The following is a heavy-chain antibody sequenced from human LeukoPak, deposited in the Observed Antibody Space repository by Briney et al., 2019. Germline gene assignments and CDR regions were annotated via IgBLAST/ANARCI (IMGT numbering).Heavy chain of an antibody. CDR3: ARQTSLLLWFGELHYNWFDP. D-gene: IGHD3-10*01. J-gene: IGHJ5*02. CDR1: GGSISSSSYY. Sequence: SETLSLTCTVSGGSISSSSYYWGWIRQPPGKGLEWIGRIYYSGSTYYNPALKSRLTISVCTAKNQFSLKLSSVTAADTAVYYCARQTSLLLWFGELHYNWFDPWGQGTLVTVSS. CDR2: IYYSGST. V-gene: IGHV4-39*01.